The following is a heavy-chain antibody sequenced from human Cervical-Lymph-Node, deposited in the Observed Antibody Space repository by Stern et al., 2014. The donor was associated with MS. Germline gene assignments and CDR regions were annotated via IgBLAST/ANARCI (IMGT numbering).Heavy chain of an antibody. CDR1: GASFSDNY. V-gene: IGHV4-34*01. CDR2: INSRGGT. D-gene: IGHD1-1*01. Sequence: QVQLQQWGAGLLRPSETLSLTCAVQGASFSDNYWSWIRQTPGKGLEWIGEINSRGGTHYNPSLMSRATLSVDPSRNQFSLKLSSLTAADTAMYYCARERKVERSSRLLVSFDVWGQGTLVTVSS. J-gene: IGHJ3*01. CDR3: ARERKVERSSRLLVSFDV.